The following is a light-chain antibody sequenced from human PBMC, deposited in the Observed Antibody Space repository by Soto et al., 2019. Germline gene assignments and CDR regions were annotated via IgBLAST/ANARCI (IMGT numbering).Light chain of an antibody. Sequence: QSALTQPASVSGSPGQSITISCTGTSSDIGTYNYVSWYQQHPGKAPKLMIYEVTNRPSGVSNRFSGSKSGNTASLTISGLQAEDEADYYCSSYTRRSLIFGGGTQLTVL. CDR1: SSDIGTYNY. CDR3: SSYTRRSLI. J-gene: IGLJ2*01. CDR2: EVT. V-gene: IGLV2-14*01.